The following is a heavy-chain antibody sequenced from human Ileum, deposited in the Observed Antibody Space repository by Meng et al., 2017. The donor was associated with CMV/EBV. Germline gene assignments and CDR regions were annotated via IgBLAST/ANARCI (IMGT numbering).Heavy chain of an antibody. D-gene: IGHD5-18*01. J-gene: IGHJ4*02. CDR1: GYSFTSYW. Sequence: KVSCKGSGYSFTSYWIGWVRQMPGKGLEGMGIIYPGDSDTRYSPSFQGQVTISADKSISTAYLQWSSLEASDTAMYYCARPRGTAMVFDYWGQGTLVTVSS. V-gene: IGHV5-51*01. CDR2: IYPGDSDT. CDR3: ARPRGTAMVFDY.